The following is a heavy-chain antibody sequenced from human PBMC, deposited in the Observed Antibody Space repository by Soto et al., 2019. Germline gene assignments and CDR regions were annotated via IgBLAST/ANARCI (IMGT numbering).Heavy chain of an antibody. D-gene: IGHD6-19*01. V-gene: IGHV3-7*03. CDR3: ARWLTGTGRSSGRGSFDY. J-gene: IGHJ4*02. CDR2: IKQDGSEK. CDR1: GFTFSSYW. Sequence: GGSLRLSCAASGFTFSSYWMSWVRQAPGKGLEWVANIKQDGSEKYYVDSVKGRCTISRDNAKNSLYLQMNSLRADDTAVYYCARWLTGTGRSSGRGSFDYWGQGTLVTVSS.